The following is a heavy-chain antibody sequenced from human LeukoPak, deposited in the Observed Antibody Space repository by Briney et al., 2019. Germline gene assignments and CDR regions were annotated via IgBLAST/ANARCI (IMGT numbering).Heavy chain of an antibody. J-gene: IGHJ4*02. CDR3: ARLVVVAATQFNFDY. D-gene: IGHD2-15*01. CDR2: MNPSGGGT. V-gene: IGHV1-46*01. Sequence: GASVNVSCKASGYTFTNYHLHWVRQAPGQGLEWMGIMNPSGGGTSNAQKFQGRLTMTGDTSTSTVYMELSSLRSDDTAVYYCARLVVVAATQFNFDYWGQGTLVTVSS. CDR1: GYTFTNYH.